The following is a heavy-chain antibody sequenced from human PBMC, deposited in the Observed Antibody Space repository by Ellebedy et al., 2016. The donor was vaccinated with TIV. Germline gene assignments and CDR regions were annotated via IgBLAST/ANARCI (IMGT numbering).Heavy chain of an antibody. D-gene: IGHD2-15*01. CDR1: GFTFSSYS. CDR3: ARDHCSGGSCYSDYGMDV. Sequence: GGSLRLXCAASGFTFSSYSMNWVRQAPGKGLEWVSSISSSSSYIYYADSVKGRFTISRDNAKNSLYLQMNSLRAEDTAVYYCARDHCSGGSCYSDYGMDVWGQGTTVTVSS. CDR2: ISSSSSYI. J-gene: IGHJ6*02. V-gene: IGHV3-21*01.